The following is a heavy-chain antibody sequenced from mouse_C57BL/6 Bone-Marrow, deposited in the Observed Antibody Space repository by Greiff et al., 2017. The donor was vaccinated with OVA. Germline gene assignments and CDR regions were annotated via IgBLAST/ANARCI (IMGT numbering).Heavy chain of an antibody. D-gene: IGHD1-1*01. Sequence: EVHLVESGGGLVQPGGSLKLSCAASGFTFSDYYMYWVRQTPEKRLEWVAYISNGGGSTYYPDTVKGRFPISRDNAKNTLYLQMSRLKSEDTAMYYCARQEGILLRSSWFAYWGQGTLVTVSA. CDR2: ISNGGGST. V-gene: IGHV5-12*01. CDR3: ARQEGILLRSSWFAY. J-gene: IGHJ3*01. CDR1: GFTFSDYY.